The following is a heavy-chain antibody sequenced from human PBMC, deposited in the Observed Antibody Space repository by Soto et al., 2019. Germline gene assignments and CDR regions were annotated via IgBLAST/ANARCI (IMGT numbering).Heavy chain of an antibody. V-gene: IGHV3-21*04. D-gene: IGHD2-15*01. CDR3: AKGPLDDCLGGSCHFDH. CDR2: ISSSSSYI. Sequence: PGGSLRLSCAASGFTFSSYSMNWVRQAPGKGLEWVSSISSSSSYIYYADSAKGRFTISRDNVEDTLFLQLNNVRGDDTAVYFCAKGPLDDCLGGSCHFDHWGQGVLVTVSS. CDR1: GFTFSSYS. J-gene: IGHJ4*02.